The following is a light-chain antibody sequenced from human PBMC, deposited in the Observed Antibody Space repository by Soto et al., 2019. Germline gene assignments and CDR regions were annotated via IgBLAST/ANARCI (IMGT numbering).Light chain of an antibody. CDR3: HHPKK. CDR1: QTVSSSY. V-gene: IGKV3-20*01. CDR2: VAS. Sequence: IALTKSTGTLSLSPGERATLSCRASQTVSSSYLPWYQQKPGQAPRLLIYVASTRATGIPGGFSGSASGTASALTIIRLEPEGFAVYHCHHPKKFGLGTKVEVK. J-gene: IGKJ1*01.